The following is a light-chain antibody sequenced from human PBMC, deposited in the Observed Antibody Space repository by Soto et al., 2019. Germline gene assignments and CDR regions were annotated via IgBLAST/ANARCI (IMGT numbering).Light chain of an antibody. J-gene: IGKJ1*01. CDR2: DAS. V-gene: IGKV3-11*01. CDR3: QQYNNWPLT. CDR1: QSVSSY. Sequence: EIVLTQSPATLSVSPGERSTLSCRASQSVSSYLAWYQQKPGQAPRLLIYDASTRATGIPARFSGSGSGTDFTLTISSLQPEDFAVYYCQQYNNWPLTFGQGTKVDIK.